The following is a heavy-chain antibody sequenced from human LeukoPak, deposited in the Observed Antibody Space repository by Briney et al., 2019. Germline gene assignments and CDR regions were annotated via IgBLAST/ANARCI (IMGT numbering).Heavy chain of an antibody. Sequence: ASVKVSCKASGYTFTSYYMHWVRQAPGQGLEWMGIINPSGCSTSYAQKFQGRVTMTRDTSTSTVYMELSSLRSEDTAVYYCARDSSSWYWYYYGIDVRGQGTTVTVSS. D-gene: IGHD6-13*01. CDR3: ARDSSSWYWYYYGIDV. CDR1: GYTFTSYY. J-gene: IGHJ6*02. V-gene: IGHV1-46*01. CDR2: INPSGCST.